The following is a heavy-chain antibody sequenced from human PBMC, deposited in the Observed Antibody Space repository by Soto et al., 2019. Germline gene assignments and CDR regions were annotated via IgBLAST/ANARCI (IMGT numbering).Heavy chain of an antibody. J-gene: IGHJ5*02. Sequence: SETLSLSCTVSGGTISRITYYWGWIRPPPEKRLEWIGYIHYGGSTYYNPSLESRVTITLDTSKNQFSLRLTSVNASDTAVYYCAREEVMITFGGVIVNWFDPWGQGTLVTVSS. CDR2: IHYGGST. D-gene: IGHD3-16*02. CDR3: AREEVMITFGGVIVNWFDP. V-gene: IGHV4-39*02. CDR1: GGTISRITYY.